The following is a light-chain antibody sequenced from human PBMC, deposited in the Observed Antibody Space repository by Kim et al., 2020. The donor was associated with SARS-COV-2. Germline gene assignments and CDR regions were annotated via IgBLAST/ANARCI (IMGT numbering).Light chain of an antibody. Sequence: SYELTQPPSVSVAPGKTARITCGGNNIGRKSVHWYQQKPGQAPVLVIYYDSDRPSGIPERFSGSNSGNTATLTISRVEAGDEADYYCQVCDSSSDHEVFGTGTKVTVL. CDR1: NIGRKS. J-gene: IGLJ1*01. CDR3: QVCDSSSDHEV. CDR2: YDS. V-gene: IGLV3-21*04.